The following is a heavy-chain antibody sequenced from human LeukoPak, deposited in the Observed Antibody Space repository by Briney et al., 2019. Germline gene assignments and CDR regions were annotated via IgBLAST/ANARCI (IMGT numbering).Heavy chain of an antibody. CDR3: ARHRSRGWFDP. J-gene: IGHJ5*02. Sequence: PSETLSLTCTVSGGSISSYYWGWIRQPPGKGLEWIGSIYYSGSTYYNPALKSRVTISVDTSKNQFSLKLSSVTAADTAVYYCARHRSRGWFDPWGQGTLVTVSS. CDR1: GGSISSYY. V-gene: IGHV4-39*01. CDR2: IYYSGST.